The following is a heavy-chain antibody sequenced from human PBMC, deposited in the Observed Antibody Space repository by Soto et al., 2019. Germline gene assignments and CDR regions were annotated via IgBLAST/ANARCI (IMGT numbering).Heavy chain of an antibody. V-gene: IGHV3-33*01. D-gene: IGHD5-18*01. CDR2: TWFDGINK. Sequence: QVQLVESGGGVVQPGRSLRLSCAASGFSFSSYGMHWVRQAPGKGLEWVAVTWFDGINKYYADSVKGRFTISRDNSKNTLYLQMNSLRAEDTAVYYCAREGEIHSYGQARGYYGMDVWGHGTTVTVSS. J-gene: IGHJ6*02. CDR3: AREGEIHSYGQARGYYGMDV. CDR1: GFSFSSYG.